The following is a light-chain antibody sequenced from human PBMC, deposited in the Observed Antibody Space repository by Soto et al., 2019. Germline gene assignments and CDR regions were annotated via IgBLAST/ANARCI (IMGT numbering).Light chain of an antibody. CDR1: QSVSSSY. Sequence: EIVLTQSPGTLSLSPGERATLSCRASQSVSSSYLAWYQQKPGQAPRLLIYGASSRATGIPDRFSGSGSGTDFTLTISTLEPEDFAVYYCQHYGSSPRYTFGQGTKLEIK. J-gene: IGKJ2*01. CDR3: QHYGSSPRYT. V-gene: IGKV3-20*01. CDR2: GAS.